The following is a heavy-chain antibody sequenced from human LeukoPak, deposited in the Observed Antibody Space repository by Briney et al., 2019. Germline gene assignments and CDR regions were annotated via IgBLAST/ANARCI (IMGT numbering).Heavy chain of an antibody. CDR2: IDGTTTNI. CDR1: GFTFSSYG. Sequence: PRGSLRLSCEASGFTFSSYGMNWVRQAPGKGLEWVSYIDGTTTNIHYADSVRGRFTISRDNAKNTLFLQMTSLRAADTAVYYCARRLAYWGQGTRVTVSS. J-gene: IGHJ4*02. CDR3: ARRLAY. V-gene: IGHV3-48*01.